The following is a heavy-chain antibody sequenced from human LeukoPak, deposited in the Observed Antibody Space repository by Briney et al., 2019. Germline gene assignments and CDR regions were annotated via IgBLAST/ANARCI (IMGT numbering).Heavy chain of an antibody. V-gene: IGHV1-18*01. CDR1: GYTFTSYG. Sequence: GASVKVSCKASGYTFTSYGISWVRQAPGQGLEWMGWISAYNGNTNYAQKLQGRVTMTTDTSTSTAYMELRSLRSDDTAVYYCARVLGGGSCSFWFDPWGQGTLVTVSS. D-gene: IGHD2-15*01. CDR3: ARVLGGGSCSFWFDP. CDR2: ISAYNGNT. J-gene: IGHJ5*02.